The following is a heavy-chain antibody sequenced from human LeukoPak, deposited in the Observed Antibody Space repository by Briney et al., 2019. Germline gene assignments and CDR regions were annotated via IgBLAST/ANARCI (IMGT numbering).Heavy chain of an antibody. D-gene: IGHD1-26*01. J-gene: IGHJ4*02. CDR1: GGSFSGYY. Sequence: SETLSLTCAVYGGSFSGYYWSWIRQPPGEGLEWIGEINHSGSTNYNPSLKSRVTISVDTSKNQFSLKLSSVTAADTAVYYCARGTIVPSLTFHSTYYFDYWGQGTLVTVSS. CDR3: ARGTIVPSLTFHSTYYFDY. CDR2: INHSGST. V-gene: IGHV4-34*01.